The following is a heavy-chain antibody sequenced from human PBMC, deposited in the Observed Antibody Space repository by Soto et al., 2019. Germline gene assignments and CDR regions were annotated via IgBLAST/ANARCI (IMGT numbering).Heavy chain of an antibody. CDR3: ARIGEGELAQADDAFDI. Sequence: ASVKVSCKASGYTFTSYDINWVRQATGQGLEWMGWMNPNSGNTGYAQKFQGRVTMTRNTSISTAYMELSSLRSEDTAVYYCARIGEGELAQADDAFDIWGQGTMVTVSS. J-gene: IGHJ3*02. CDR1: GYTFTSYD. CDR2: MNPNSGNT. V-gene: IGHV1-8*01. D-gene: IGHD1-26*01.